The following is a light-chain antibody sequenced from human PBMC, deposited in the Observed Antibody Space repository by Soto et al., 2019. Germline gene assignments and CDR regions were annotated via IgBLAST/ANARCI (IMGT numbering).Light chain of an antibody. J-gene: IGKJ1*01. CDR1: QSVLYSSNNKNY. V-gene: IGKV4-1*01. Sequence: DIVMTQSPDSLAVSLGERATINCKSSQSVLYSSNNKNYVAWYQQKPGQPPKLLIYWASTRQSGVPDRFSGSGSGTDFSLTISSLLAEDVAVYYCEQFYSAPTWTFGQGTKVEIK. CDR3: EQFYSAPTWT. CDR2: WAS.